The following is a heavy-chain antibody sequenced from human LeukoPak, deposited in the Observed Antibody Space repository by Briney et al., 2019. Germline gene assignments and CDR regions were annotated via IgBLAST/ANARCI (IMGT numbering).Heavy chain of an antibody. CDR2: INWNGGST. CDR3: AKSRGYCSDSSLDY. Sequence: PGGSLRLSCAASGFTFSSYEMNWVRQAPGKGLEWVSGINWNGGSTGYADSVKGRFTISRDNAKNSLYLQMNSLRAEDTALYYCAKSRGYCSDSSLDYWGQGTLVTVSS. D-gene: IGHD3-22*01. J-gene: IGHJ4*02. V-gene: IGHV3-20*04. CDR1: GFTFSSYE.